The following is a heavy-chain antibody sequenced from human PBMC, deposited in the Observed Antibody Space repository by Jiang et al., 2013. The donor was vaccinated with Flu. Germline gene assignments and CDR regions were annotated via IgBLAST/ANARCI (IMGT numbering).Heavy chain of an antibody. CDR3: AKDMTTWHTAMADGGYYGMDV. CDR1: GFTFDAYA. CDR2: ISWNSDSI. V-gene: IGHV3-9*01. J-gene: IGHJ6*02. D-gene: IGHD5-18*01. Sequence: QLVESGGGSVQPGRSLRLSCAASGFTFDAYAIHWVRQAPGKGLEWVAGISWNSDSISYADSVKGRFTISRDYAKNSLYLQMNSLRAEDTALYYCAKDMTTWHTAMADGGYYGMDVWGQGTTVTV.